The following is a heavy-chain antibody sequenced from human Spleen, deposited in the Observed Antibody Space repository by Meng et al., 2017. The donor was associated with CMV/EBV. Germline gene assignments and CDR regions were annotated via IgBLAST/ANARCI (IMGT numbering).Heavy chain of an antibody. J-gene: IGHJ3*02. D-gene: IGHD3-22*01. CDR1: GFSFNDYA. CDR2: IRYDGSNK. Sequence: GGSLRLSCAASGFSFNDYAMHWVRQAPGKGLEWVAFIRYDGSNKYYADSVKGRFTISRDNSKNTLYLQMNSLRAEDTAVYYCANTGYYYDSSGYFSDIWGQGTMVTVSS. V-gene: IGHV3-30*02. CDR3: ANTGYYYDSSGYFSDI.